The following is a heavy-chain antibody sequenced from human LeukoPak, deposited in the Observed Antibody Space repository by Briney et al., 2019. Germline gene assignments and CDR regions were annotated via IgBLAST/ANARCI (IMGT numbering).Heavy chain of an antibody. CDR3: ARERDYGSGSYYFDY. CDR2: IDYSGST. CDR1: GGSLHNYY. D-gene: IGHD3-10*01. J-gene: IGHJ4*02. Sequence: SETLSLTCTVSGGSLHNYYWSWIRQPPGKGLEWIGYIDYSGSTNYNPSLKSRVTISVDTSKNQFSLKLSSVTAADTAVYYCARERDYGSGSYYFDYWGQGTLVTVSS. V-gene: IGHV4-59*01.